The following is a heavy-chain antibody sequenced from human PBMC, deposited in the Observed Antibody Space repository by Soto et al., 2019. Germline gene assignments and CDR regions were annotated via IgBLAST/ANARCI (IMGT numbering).Heavy chain of an antibody. Sequence: SETLSLTCAVYGGSFSGYHWTWIRQPPGRGLDWIGEITHRGSPTYNPSLKSRVTISVDTSKNQFSLNLRSVTAADTAVYYCARMPGSDYSDPHDFWGQGTLVTVSS. CDR1: GGSFSGYH. J-gene: IGHJ4*02. CDR3: ARMPGSDYSDPHDF. D-gene: IGHD4-17*01. CDR2: ITHRGSP. V-gene: IGHV4-34*01.